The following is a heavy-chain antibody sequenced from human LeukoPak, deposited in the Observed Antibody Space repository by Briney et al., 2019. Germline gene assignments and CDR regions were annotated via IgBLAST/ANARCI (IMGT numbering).Heavy chain of an antibody. D-gene: IGHD1-26*01. Sequence: ASVKVSCKASGYTFTGYYMHWGRLGPAQGLEWMGWVNPNSGGTNYAQKFQGRVTMPRDTSISTAYMELSRLRSDDTAVYYCARGSIVGAYFDYWGQGTLVTVSS. V-gene: IGHV1-2*02. CDR3: ARGSIVGAYFDY. CDR2: VNPNSGGT. CDR1: GYTFTGYY. J-gene: IGHJ4*02.